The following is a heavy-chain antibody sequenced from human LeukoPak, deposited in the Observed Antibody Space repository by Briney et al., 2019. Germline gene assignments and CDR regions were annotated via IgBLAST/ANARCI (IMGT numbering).Heavy chain of an antibody. CDR1: GFTFTTYA. CDR2: IISGGST. D-gene: IGHD5-18*01. J-gene: IGHJ4*02. Sequence: PGGSLRLSCAASGFTFTTYAMTWVRQAPGKGPEWVSTIISGGSTYYADSVKGRFTISRDNSKNTLYLQMNSLRAEDTAIYYCAKDHIEGIRVFVSWGQGTLVTVSS. V-gene: IGHV3-23*01. CDR3: AKDHIEGIRVFVS.